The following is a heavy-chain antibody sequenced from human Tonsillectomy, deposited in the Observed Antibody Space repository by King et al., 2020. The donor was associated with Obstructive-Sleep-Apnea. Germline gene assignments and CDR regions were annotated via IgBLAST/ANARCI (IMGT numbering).Heavy chain of an antibody. J-gene: IGHJ4*02. CDR1: GFTFSRYC. Sequence: VQLVESGGGLVPPGGSLRLSCAASGFTFSRYCMTWVRQAPGKGLEWVFNIKQDGSEKNYVDSVKGRFTISRDNAKNSLYLQMNSLRAEDTAVYYCARDRGWWEVPDYWGQGTLVTVSS. CDR3: ARDRGWWEVPDY. V-gene: IGHV3-7*03. D-gene: IGHD1-26*01. CDR2: IKQDGSEK.